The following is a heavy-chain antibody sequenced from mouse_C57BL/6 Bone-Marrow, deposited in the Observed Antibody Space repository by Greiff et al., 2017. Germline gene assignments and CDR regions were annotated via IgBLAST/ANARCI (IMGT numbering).Heavy chain of an antibody. J-gene: IGHJ3*01. CDR2: IYPGDGDT. D-gene: IGHD1-1*01. CDR3: ARWGEYDSSPAWFAY. CDR1: GYAFSSYW. Sequence: QVQLKESGAELVKPGASVKISCKASGYAFSSYWMNWVKQRPGKGLEWIGQIYPGDGDTNYNGKFKGKATLTADKSSSTAYMQLSSLTSEDSAVYFCARWGEYDSSPAWFAYWGQGTLVTVSA. V-gene: IGHV1-80*01.